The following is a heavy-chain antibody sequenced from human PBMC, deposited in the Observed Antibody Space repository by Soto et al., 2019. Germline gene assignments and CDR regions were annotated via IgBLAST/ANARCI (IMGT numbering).Heavy chain of an antibody. CDR2: ISAYNGNT. Sequence: ASVKVSCKASGYTFTSYGISWVRQAPGQGLEWMGWISAYNGNTNYAQKLQGRVTMTTDTSTSTAYMELRSLRSDDTAVYYCARDMMPGKYYDFWSGYWAFDYWGQGTLVTVSS. D-gene: IGHD3-3*01. J-gene: IGHJ4*02. CDR3: ARDMMPGKYYDFWSGYWAFDY. CDR1: GYTFTSYG. V-gene: IGHV1-18*01.